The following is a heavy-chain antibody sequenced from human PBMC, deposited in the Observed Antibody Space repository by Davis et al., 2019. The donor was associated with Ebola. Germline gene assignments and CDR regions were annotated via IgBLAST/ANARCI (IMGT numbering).Heavy chain of an antibody. J-gene: IGHJ4*02. Sequence: ALVKVSCKASGYTFTSYGISWVRQAPGQGLEWMGWISAYNGNTDYAQNLQGRVTMTTDTSTSTAYMELRSLRSDDTAVYYCARDSGVGATTDYWGQGTLVTVSS. CDR1: GYTFTSYG. CDR2: ISAYNGNT. V-gene: IGHV1-18*01. CDR3: ARDSGVGATTDY. D-gene: IGHD1-26*01.